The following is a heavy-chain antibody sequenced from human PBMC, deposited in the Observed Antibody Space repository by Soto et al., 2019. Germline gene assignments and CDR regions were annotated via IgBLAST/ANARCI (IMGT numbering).Heavy chain of an antibody. CDR2: IYHSGST. V-gene: IGHV4-38-2*02. D-gene: IGHD3-10*01. J-gene: IGHJ6*02. CDR3: ARDNGITMVRGVDYGMDV. Sequence: SETLSLTCAVSGYSISSGYYLGWIRQPPWKGLEWIGSIYHSGSTYYNPSLKSRVTISVDTSKNQFSLKLSSVTAADTAVYYCARDNGITMVRGVDYGMDVWGQGTTVTVSS. CDR1: GYSISSGYY.